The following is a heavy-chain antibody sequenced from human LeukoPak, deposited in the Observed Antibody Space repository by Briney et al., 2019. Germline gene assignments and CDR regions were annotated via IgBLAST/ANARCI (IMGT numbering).Heavy chain of an antibody. CDR3: ASTSRYYYGSGPWEDWFDP. J-gene: IGHJ5*02. D-gene: IGHD3-10*01. CDR2: IRFDGTIK. CDR1: GYTFSSYG. Sequence: GGSLRLSCAASGYTFSSYGMHWVRQAPGKGLEWVAFIRFDGTIKDYADSVKGRFTVSRDNAKNTLYLQMNSLRAEDTAVYYCASTSRYYYGSGPWEDWFDPWGQGTLVTVSS. V-gene: IGHV3-30*02.